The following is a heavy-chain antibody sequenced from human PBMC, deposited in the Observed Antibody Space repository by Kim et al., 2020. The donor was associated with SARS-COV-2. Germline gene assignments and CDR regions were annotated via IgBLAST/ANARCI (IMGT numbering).Heavy chain of an antibody. CDR1: GFIFASFA. V-gene: IGHV3-33*01. D-gene: IGHD1-26*01. CDR3: AREGSGAYYQPEYHFAY. Sequence: GGSLRLSCASSGFIFASFAMHWVRQAPGKGLEWLAVVSYDGKKKYYSDSVRGRFTISRDVSKNRLSLQMTSMRVEDTAIYYCAREGSGAYYQPEYHFAYWGQGALVTVSS. J-gene: IGHJ4*02. CDR2: VSYDGKKK.